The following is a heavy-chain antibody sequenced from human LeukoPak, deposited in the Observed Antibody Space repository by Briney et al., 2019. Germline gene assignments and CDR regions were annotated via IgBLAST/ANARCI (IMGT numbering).Heavy chain of an antibody. CDR2: ISYDGSNK. J-gene: IGHJ4*02. Sequence: PGRSLRLSCAASGFTFSSYGMHWVRQAPGKGLEWVAVISYDGSNKYYADSVTGRFTISRDNSKNTLYLQMNSLRAEDTAVYYCAKDQAVTTYYFDYWGQGTLVTVSS. V-gene: IGHV3-30*18. CDR3: AKDQAVTTYYFDY. CDR1: GFTFSSYG. D-gene: IGHD4-17*01.